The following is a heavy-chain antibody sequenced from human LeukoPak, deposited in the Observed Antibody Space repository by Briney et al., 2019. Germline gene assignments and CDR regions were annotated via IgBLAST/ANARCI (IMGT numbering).Heavy chain of an antibody. Sequence: GGSLRLSCAMSGFTLSHYAMSWVRQAPGKGLEWVSTIGGGGGSTDYTDSVKGRFTISRDNSKNTLYPQMSSLGAEDTAVYYCAKGHGYCTRGNCNSAIEYWGPGTLVTVSS. V-gene: IGHV3-23*01. CDR2: IGGGGGST. CDR1: GFTLSHYA. CDR3: AKGHGYCTRGNCNSAIEY. J-gene: IGHJ4*02. D-gene: IGHD2-8*01.